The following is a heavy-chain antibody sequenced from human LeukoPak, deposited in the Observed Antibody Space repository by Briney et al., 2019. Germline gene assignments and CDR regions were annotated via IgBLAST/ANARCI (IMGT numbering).Heavy chain of an antibody. CDR2: IIPIFGTA. CDR1: GYTFTSYG. CDR3: ARVYDYSSAHGVDV. J-gene: IGHJ6*02. Sequence: ASVKVSCKASGYTFTSYGISWVRQAPGQGLEWMGGIIPIFGTANYAQKFQGRVTITRDTSANTAYMELSSLRSEDAAVYYCARVYDYSSAHGVDVWGQGTTVTVSS. D-gene: IGHD3-10*01. V-gene: IGHV1-69*05.